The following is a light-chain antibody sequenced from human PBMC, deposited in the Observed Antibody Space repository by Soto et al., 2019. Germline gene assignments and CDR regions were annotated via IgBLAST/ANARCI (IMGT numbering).Light chain of an antibody. CDR2: LGS. CDR3: MQALQTPWT. CDR1: QSLLHSNGYTY. V-gene: IGKV2-28*01. J-gene: IGKJ1*01. Sequence: DIVMTQSPLSLPVTPGEPASISCRSSQSLLHSNGYTYLDWYLQKPGQSPQLLIYLGSNRASGVPDRFSGSGSGSDFTLKISRVVAEDVGVYYCMQALQTPWTFGQGTKVEIK.